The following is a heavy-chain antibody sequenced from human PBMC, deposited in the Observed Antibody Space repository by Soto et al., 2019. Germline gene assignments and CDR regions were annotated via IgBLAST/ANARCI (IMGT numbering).Heavy chain of an antibody. CDR2: ISYDGSNK. CDR3: AKDFSARPKHYFDY. Sequence: PGGSLRLSCAASGFTFSSYGMHWVRQAPGKGLEWVAVISYDGSNKYYADSVKGRFTISRDNSKNSLYLQMNSLTAEDTAVYYCAKDFSARPKHYFDYWGQGTLVTVSS. J-gene: IGHJ4*02. D-gene: IGHD6-6*01. V-gene: IGHV3-30*18. CDR1: GFTFSSYG.